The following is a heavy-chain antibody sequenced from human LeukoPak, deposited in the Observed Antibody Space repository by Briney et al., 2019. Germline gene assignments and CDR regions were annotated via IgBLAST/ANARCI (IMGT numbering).Heavy chain of an antibody. V-gene: IGHV3-7*01. J-gene: IGHJ4*02. D-gene: IGHD2-15*01. CDR2: IKQDGSEK. CDR1: GFTFNSYW. CDR3: ARGRYCSGGSCHYFDY. Sequence: PGGSLRLSCAVSGFTFNSYWMSWVRQAPGKGLEWVANIKQDGSEKFYVDSVKGRFTISSDNARNSLYLQMNSLRADDTAVYYCARGRYCSGGSCHYFDYWGQGTLVTVSS.